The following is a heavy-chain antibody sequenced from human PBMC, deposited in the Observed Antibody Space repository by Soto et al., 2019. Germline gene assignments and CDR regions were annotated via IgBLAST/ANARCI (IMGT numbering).Heavy chain of an antibody. V-gene: IGHV3-30-3*01. CDR2: ISYDGSNK. CDR1: GFTFSSYA. Sequence: GGSLRLSCAASGFTFSSYAMHWVRQAPGKGLEWVAVISYDGSNKYYADSVKGRFTISRDNSKNTLYLQMNSLRAEDTAVYYCASRHYDFWSGYLDWGQGTLVTVSS. CDR3: ASRHYDFWSGYLD. D-gene: IGHD3-3*01. J-gene: IGHJ4*02.